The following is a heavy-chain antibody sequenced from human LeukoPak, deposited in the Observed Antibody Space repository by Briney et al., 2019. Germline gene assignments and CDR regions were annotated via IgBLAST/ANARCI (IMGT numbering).Heavy chain of an antibody. J-gene: IGHJ4*02. Sequence: GGSLRLSCAASGFTVTSTYITWVRQAPGKGLEWVSVIYSGGSTYYADSVKGRFTISRDNSKSTLYLQMNSLRAEDTAVYYCARFHSLDYWGQGTLVTVSS. D-gene: IGHD2-15*01. V-gene: IGHV3-53*01. CDR2: IYSGGST. CDR1: GFTVTSTY. CDR3: ARFHSLDY.